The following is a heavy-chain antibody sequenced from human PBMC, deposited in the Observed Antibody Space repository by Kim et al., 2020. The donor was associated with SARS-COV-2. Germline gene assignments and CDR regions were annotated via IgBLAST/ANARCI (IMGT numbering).Heavy chain of an antibody. Sequence: YADSVKGRFTISRDNSKSTLFLQMNSLRAEDTAVYYCVRGGSPGISAAGPWGQGSLVTVSS. J-gene: IGHJ5*02. CDR3: VRGGSPGISAAGP. V-gene: IGHV3-30*01. D-gene: IGHD6-13*01.